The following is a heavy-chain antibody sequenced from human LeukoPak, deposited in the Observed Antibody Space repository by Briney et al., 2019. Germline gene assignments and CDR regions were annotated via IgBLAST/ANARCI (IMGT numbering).Heavy chain of an antibody. V-gene: IGHV4-4*07. CDR2: IYTSGST. D-gene: IGHD2-15*01. CDR1: GGSISSYY. J-gene: IGHJ4*02. CDR3: ARDLVVADAFDY. Sequence: SETLSLTCTVSGGSISSYYWSWIRQPAGKGLEWIGRIYTSGSTNYNPSLKSRVTMSVDTSKNQFPLKLSSVTAADTAVYYCARDLVVADAFDYWGQGTLVTVSS.